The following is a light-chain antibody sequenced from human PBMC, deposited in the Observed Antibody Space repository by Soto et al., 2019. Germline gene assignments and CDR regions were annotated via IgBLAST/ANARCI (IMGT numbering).Light chain of an antibody. J-gene: IGKJ4*01. V-gene: IGKV1-39*01. CDR1: QSISSY. CDR3: QQSYSTPAPH. CDR2: AAS. Sequence: DIQMTQSPSSLSASVGDRVTITCRASQSISSYLNWYQQKPGKAPKLLIYAASSLQSGVPSRFSGSGSGTDFTLTISSLQPEDFATYYCQQSYSTPAPHFGGGTKVEIK.